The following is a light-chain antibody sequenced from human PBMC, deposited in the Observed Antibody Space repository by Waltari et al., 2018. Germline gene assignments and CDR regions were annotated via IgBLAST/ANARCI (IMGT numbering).Light chain of an antibody. J-gene: IGKJ1*01. CDR1: QSVGTY. Sequence: EIVLTQSPGTLSLSPGERATLSCRASQSVGTYLAWYQQKPGQAPRLLIYHTSTRATGIPDRFSGSGSGTDFSLTISRLEPEDFAVYHCQMYVNLPATFGQGTKVEI. CDR3: QMYVNLPAT. V-gene: IGKV3-20*01. CDR2: HTS.